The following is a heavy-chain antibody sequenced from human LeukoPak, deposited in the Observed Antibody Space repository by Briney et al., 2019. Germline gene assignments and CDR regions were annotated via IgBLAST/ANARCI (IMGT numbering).Heavy chain of an antibody. V-gene: IGHV3-30*18. D-gene: IGHD3-22*01. CDR1: GFTFSSYG. CDR2: ISYDGSNK. Sequence: GRSLRLSCAASGFTFSSYGMHWVRQAPGKGLEWVAVISYDGSNKYYADSVKGRFTISRDNSKNTLYLQMNSLRAEDTAVYYCAKDNYYDSSGYPTDYWGQGTLVTVSS. J-gene: IGHJ4*02. CDR3: AKDNYYDSSGYPTDY.